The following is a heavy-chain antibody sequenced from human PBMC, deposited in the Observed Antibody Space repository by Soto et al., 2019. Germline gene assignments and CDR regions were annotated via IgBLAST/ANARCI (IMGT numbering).Heavy chain of an antibody. CDR3: AADIGPAYDSNNGFDP. D-gene: IGHD2-21*01. J-gene: IGHJ5*02. CDR1: GFIFSHAW. Sequence: EVKLVESGGDLVKPGGSLRLSCAASGFIFSHAWFHWVRQPPGKGLELVGRVKNNGGATDYAPSVKGRFTISRDDSKDMVYLQMSSLSTEDTATYYCAADIGPAYDSNNGFDPWGQGTLVTVSS. CDR2: VKNNGGAT. V-gene: IGHV3-15*07.